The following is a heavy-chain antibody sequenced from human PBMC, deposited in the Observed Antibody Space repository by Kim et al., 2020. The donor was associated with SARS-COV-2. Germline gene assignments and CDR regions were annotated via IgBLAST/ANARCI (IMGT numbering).Heavy chain of an antibody. CDR1: GYARINYY. CDR2: INPSGGST. Sequence: ASVKVSCKASGYARINYYIHWVRQARGQGLEWMGIINPSGGSTTYAQKFQDRVTMTRDTSTSTVYMELSSLRSDDTAVYYCASIAMTRRVIDYWGQGTL. CDR3: ASIAMTRRVIDY. V-gene: IGHV1-46*01. J-gene: IGHJ4*02. D-gene: IGHD3-10*01.